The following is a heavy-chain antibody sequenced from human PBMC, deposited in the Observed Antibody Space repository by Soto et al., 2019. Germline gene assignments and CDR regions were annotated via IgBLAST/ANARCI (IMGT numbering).Heavy chain of an antibody. V-gene: IGHV3-30*03. CDR2: VSHDGTKK. D-gene: IGHD5-18*01. J-gene: IGHJ4*02. CDR1: GFTLSSHG. CDR3: ARDIDTAFVTDHSSGL. Sequence: VELLESGGGVVQPGKSLRLSCAASGFTLSSHGMHWVRQAPGKGLEWVAVVSHDGTKKRYADSVKGRFTISRDNSKNTLYLQMSRLRGGDTGLYFCARDIDTAFVTDHSSGLWGQGTLVLVSS.